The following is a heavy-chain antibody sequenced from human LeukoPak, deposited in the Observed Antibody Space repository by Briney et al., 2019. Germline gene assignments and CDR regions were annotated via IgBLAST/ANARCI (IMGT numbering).Heavy chain of an antibody. Sequence: GGSLRLSCAASAFSLNAYNMNWVRQAPGKGLEWVSSISYTGTYIYYADSVKGRFTISRDNAQNSLYPQMNSLRAEDTAIYYCVRDRGTYRPIDYWGQGTLVTVSS. CDR3: VRDRGTYRPIDY. CDR2: ISYTGTYI. V-gene: IGHV3-21*04. CDR1: AFSLNAYN. J-gene: IGHJ4*02. D-gene: IGHD1-26*01.